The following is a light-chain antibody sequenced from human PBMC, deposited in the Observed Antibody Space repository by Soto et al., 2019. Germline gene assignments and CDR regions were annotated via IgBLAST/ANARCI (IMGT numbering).Light chain of an antibody. Sequence: QSALTQPPSASGSPGQSVTISCIGTSSDVGGYNYVSWYQQHPGKAPKLMINEVSKRPSGVPDRFSGSKSGNTASLTVSGLQAEDEADYYCRSYAGSNNRVFGGGTKLTVL. J-gene: IGLJ3*02. CDR3: RSYAGSNNRV. V-gene: IGLV2-8*01. CDR2: EVS. CDR1: SSDVGGYNY.